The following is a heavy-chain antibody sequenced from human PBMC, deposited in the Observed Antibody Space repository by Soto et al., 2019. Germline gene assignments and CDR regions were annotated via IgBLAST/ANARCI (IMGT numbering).Heavy chain of an antibody. V-gene: IGHV3-23*01. CDR3: AKLRYYDFWSGGNWFDP. CDR1: GFTFGTFA. CDR2: ISGSGDRT. J-gene: IGHJ5*02. D-gene: IGHD3-3*01. Sequence: LRLSCAASGFTFGTFAMSWVRQAPGKGLEWVSFISGSGDRTSYADPVKGRFTISRDTSENMLYLQMNSLRLEDTAIYYCAKLRYYDFWSGGNWFDPWGQGTLVTVSS.